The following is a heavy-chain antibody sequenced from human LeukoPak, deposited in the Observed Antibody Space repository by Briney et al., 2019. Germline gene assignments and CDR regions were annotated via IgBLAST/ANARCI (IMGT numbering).Heavy chain of an antibody. CDR2: IYPGDSDT. CDR1: GYRFTSYW. D-gene: IGHD5-18*01. J-gene: IGHJ4*02. V-gene: IGHV5-51*01. Sequence: GESLKISCKGSGYRFTSYWIGWVRPMPGKGLDWMGIIYPGDSDTKYGPSFQGQVSMSADKSINTAYLQWSSLKASDTAIYYCARLGGTAMDYWGQGTLVTVSS. CDR3: ARLGGTAMDY.